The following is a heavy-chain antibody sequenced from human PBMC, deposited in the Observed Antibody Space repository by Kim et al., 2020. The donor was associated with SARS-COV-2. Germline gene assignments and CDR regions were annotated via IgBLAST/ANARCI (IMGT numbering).Heavy chain of an antibody. Sequence: GGSLRLSCAASGFTFSSYAMHWVRQAPGKGLEWVASISYGGSNKYYADSVKGRFTISRDNSKNTLYLQMNSLRAEDTAVYYCARALGVYYYGPGRHWSQG. CDR2: ISYGGSNK. V-gene: IGHV3-30*04. J-gene: IGHJ1*01. CDR3: ARALGVYYYGPGRH. CDR1: GFTFSSYA. D-gene: IGHD3-10*01.